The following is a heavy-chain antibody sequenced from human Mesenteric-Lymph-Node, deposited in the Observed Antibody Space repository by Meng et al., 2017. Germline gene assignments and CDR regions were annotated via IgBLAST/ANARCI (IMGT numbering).Heavy chain of an antibody. CDR1: GVSISSNIR. CDR3: AREMPMTCYFDQ. Sequence: QLPLQESGPGLVKPSQSLSLNCTVFGVSISSNIRWTWVRQPPGKGLEWIGDIDDSGSTNYNPSLNSRISISLDKSKNHFSLKVNSVTAADTAVYYCAREMPMTCYFDQWGQGTLVTVSS. D-gene: IGHD3-22*01. V-gene: IGHV4-4*02. CDR2: IDDSGST. J-gene: IGHJ4*03.